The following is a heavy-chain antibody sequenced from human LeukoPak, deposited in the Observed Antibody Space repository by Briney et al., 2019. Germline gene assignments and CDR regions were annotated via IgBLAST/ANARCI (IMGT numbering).Heavy chain of an antibody. CDR1: AGTFSSYA. D-gene: IGHD6-13*01. V-gene: IGHV1-69*04. CDR3: AREATEQQLWTGWFDP. CDR2: IIPILGIA. J-gene: IGHJ5*02. Sequence: ASAKLSCTASAGTFSSYAISWVRQAPGQGLELMGRIIPILGIANYAQKFQGRVTITADKSTSTAYMELSSLRSEDTAVYYCAREATEQQLWTGWFDPWGQGTLVTVSS.